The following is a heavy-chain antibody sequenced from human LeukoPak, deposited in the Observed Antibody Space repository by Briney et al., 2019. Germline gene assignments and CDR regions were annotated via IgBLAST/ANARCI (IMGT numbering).Heavy chain of an antibody. D-gene: IGHD3-10*01. CDR1: GFIFTNYW. CDR2: IKKDGSER. Sequence: PGGSLRLSCAASGFIFTNYWMTWVRQTPGKGLQWVANIKKDGSERYYIDSVKGRFTISRDNAKNSLYLQMNSLRAEDTAVYYCARGLRRITMVRGPPRDYYMDVWGKGTTVTVSS. CDR3: ARGLRRITMVRGPPRDYYMDV. V-gene: IGHV3-7*01. J-gene: IGHJ6*03.